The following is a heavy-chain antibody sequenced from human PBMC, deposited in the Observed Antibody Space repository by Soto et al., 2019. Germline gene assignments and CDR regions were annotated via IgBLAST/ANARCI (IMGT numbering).Heavy chain of an antibody. CDR1: GGTFSSYA. D-gene: IGHD1-26*01. Sequence: ASVKVSCKASGGTFSSYAISWVRQAPGQGLEWMGGIIPIFGTANYAQKFRGRVTITADESTSTAYMELSSLRSEDTAVYYCARGSERWELLRRGNWFDPWGQGTLVTVSS. CDR2: IIPIFGTA. CDR3: ARGSERWELLRRGNWFDP. V-gene: IGHV1-69*13. J-gene: IGHJ5*02.